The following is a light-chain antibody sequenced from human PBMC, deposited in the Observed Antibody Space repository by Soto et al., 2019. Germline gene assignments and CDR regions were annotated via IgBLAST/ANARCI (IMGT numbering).Light chain of an antibody. CDR1: QSVSSY. CDR3: QQRSNWPL. CDR2: DAS. V-gene: IGKV3-11*01. Sequence: EIVLTQSPATLSLSPGERDTLSCRASQSVSSYLAWYQQKPSQAPRLLIYDASNRATGIPARFSGSGSGTDFTLTISSLEPEDFAVYYCQQRSNWPLFGPGTKVDIK. J-gene: IGKJ3*01.